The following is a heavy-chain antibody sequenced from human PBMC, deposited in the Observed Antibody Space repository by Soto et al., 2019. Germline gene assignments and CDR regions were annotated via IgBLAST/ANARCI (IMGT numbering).Heavy chain of an antibody. J-gene: IGHJ5*02. Sequence: GGSLRLSCAASGFTFSSYWMSWVRQAPGKGLEWVANIKQDGSEKYYVDSVKGRFTISRDNAKNSLYLQMNSLRAEDTAVYYCARVPSSSGVKNRFDPWGQGTLVTVSS. CDR2: IKQDGSEK. CDR1: GFTFSSYW. D-gene: IGHD6-19*01. V-gene: IGHV3-7*01. CDR3: ARVPSSSGVKNRFDP.